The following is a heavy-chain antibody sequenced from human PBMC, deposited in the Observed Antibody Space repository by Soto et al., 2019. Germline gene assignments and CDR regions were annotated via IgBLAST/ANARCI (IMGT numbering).Heavy chain of an antibody. CDR1: GYTFTGYY. CDR2: INPNSGGT. J-gene: IGHJ5*02. Sequence: QVQLVQSGAEVKKPGASVKVSCKASGYTFTGYYMHWVRQAPGQGLEWMGWINPNSGGTNYAQKFQGWVTMTRDTTISTAYMELSRLRSDDTAVYYGARGREEWELLRSCWCDPWGQGTLVTVSS. CDR3: ARGREEWELLRSCWCDP. V-gene: IGHV1-2*04. D-gene: IGHD1-26*01.